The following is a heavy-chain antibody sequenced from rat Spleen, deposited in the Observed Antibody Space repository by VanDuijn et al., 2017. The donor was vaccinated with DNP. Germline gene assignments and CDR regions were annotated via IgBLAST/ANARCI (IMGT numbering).Heavy chain of an antibody. D-gene: IGHD1-9*01. J-gene: IGHJ4*01. CDR1: GFSLTSYT. Sequence: QVQLKESGPGLVQPAQSLSLTCTVSGFSLTSYTVSWVRQPPGKGLEWIASMSSGGSTYYNSGLKSRLRITRDTSKSQVLLGLNSLPTEGTVMYFCARYYVYNYEAMDASGQGTSVNVSS. V-gene: IGHV2-6*01. CDR3: ARYYVYNYEAMDA. CDR2: MSSGGST.